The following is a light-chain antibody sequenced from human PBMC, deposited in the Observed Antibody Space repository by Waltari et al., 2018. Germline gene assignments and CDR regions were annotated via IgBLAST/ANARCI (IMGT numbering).Light chain of an antibody. CDR1: TSNIGSNS. J-gene: IGLJ3*02. CDR3: ATWDDTLSGPRV. Sequence: VLTQPPSVSGTPGQRVTISCSGTTSNIGSNSVYWYQQLPGTAPKLLIYRNYQRPSGVPTRFSGSRSGTSASLAISGLQSEDEADYYCATWDDTLSGPRVFGGGTRLTVL. V-gene: IGLV1-47*01. CDR2: RNY.